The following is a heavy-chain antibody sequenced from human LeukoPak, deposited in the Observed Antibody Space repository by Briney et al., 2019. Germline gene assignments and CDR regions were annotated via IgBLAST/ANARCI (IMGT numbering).Heavy chain of an antibody. J-gene: IGHJ4*02. CDR2: ISSSSSYI. D-gene: IGHD5-12*01. V-gene: IGHV3-21*01. CDR3: ARDGSGYSGYGDFDY. CDR1: GFTFSSYG. Sequence: GGSLRLSXAASGFTFSSYGMNWVRQAPGKGLEWVSSISSSSSYIYYADSVKGRFTISRDNAKNSLFLQMNSLRAEDTAVYYCARDGSGYSGYGDFDYWGQGTLVTVSS.